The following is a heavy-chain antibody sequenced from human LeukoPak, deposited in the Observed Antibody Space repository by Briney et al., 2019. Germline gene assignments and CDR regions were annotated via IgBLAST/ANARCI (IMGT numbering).Heavy chain of an antibody. CDR1: GFIFNTFA. Sequence: PGRSLRLSRAASGFIFNTFAMNWVRQAPGKGLEWVAFISYDGSEKYYTDSVKGRFTVSRDNSKNTVFLQLNNLRAEDTAVFYCAKPMAVAGRGWYGLDVWGEGTTVTVSS. V-gene: IGHV3-30*18. D-gene: IGHD6-19*01. CDR3: AKPMAVAGRGWYGLDV. CDR2: ISYDGSEK. J-gene: IGHJ6*04.